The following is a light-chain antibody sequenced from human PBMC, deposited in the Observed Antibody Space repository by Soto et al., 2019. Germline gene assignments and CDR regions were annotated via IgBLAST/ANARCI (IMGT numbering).Light chain of an antibody. CDR1: NSNIGAGYD. V-gene: IGLV1-40*01. Sequence: QSVLTQPPSVSGAPGQRVTISCTGSNSNIGAGYDVHWHQQLPGEAPKLLIYGNDNRPSGVPDRFSGSKSGTSASLAITGLRADDEADYYCQSYASSPSANFVFGTGTKVTVL. CDR2: GND. CDR3: QSYASSPSANFV. J-gene: IGLJ1*01.